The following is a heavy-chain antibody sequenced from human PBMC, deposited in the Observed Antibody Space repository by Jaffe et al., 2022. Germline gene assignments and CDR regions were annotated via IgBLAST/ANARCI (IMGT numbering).Heavy chain of an antibody. D-gene: IGHD6-19*01. J-gene: IGHJ5*02. Sequence: QVQLVQSGAEVKKPGASVKVSCKASGYTFTSYAMHWVRQAPGQRLEWMGWINAGNGNTKYSQKFQGRVTITRDTSASTAYMELSSLRSEDTAVYYCARDLAVAATLGWFDPWGQGTLVTVSS. CDR3: ARDLAVAATLGWFDP. CDR1: GYTFTSYA. V-gene: IGHV1-3*01. CDR2: INAGNGNT.